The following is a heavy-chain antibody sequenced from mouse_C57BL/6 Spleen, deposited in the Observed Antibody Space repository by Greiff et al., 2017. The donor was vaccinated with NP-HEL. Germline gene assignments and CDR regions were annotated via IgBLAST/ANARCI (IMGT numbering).Heavy chain of an antibody. CDR3: ARGGDVGFAY. D-gene: IGHD3-3*01. Sequence: VQLQQSGPELVKPGASVKISCKASGYTFTDYYMNWVKQSHGKSLEWIGDINPNNGGTSYNQKFKGKATLTVDKSSSTAYMELRSLTSEVSAVYYCARGGDVGFAYWGQGTLVTVSA. J-gene: IGHJ3*01. CDR2: INPNNGGT. V-gene: IGHV1-26*01. CDR1: GYTFTDYY.